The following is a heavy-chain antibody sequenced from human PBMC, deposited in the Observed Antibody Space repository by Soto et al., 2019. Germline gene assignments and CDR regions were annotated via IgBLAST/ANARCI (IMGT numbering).Heavy chain of an antibody. CDR2: VRNSGST. V-gene: IGHV4-59*01. Sequence: QVQLQESGPGLVKPSETLSLTCTVSGGSINSDYWCWIRQPPEKGLEWIGYVRNSGSTNYNPSLKSRVTISVDTSKNQFSLKLSSVTAADTGVYYCARDLLSGRYGMDVWGQGTTVTVSS. D-gene: IGHD1-26*01. J-gene: IGHJ6*02. CDR3: ARDLLSGRYGMDV. CDR1: GGSINSDY.